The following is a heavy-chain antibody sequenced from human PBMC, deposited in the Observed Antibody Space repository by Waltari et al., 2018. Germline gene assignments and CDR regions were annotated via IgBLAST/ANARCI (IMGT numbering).Heavy chain of an antibody. CDR3: ARRFPVGYYYGLDV. CDR2: IWPRDSDA. CDR1: GYTFTDYW. Sequence: EVQFVQSGAEVRKSGESLKISCKGSGYTFTDYWVAWVRQRHGKGLEWMVAIWPRDSDARYSPSFEGQVTISADKSLSTTYLQWSSLKASDTAIYYCARRFPVGYYYGLDVWGQGTAVTVSS. J-gene: IGHJ6*02. V-gene: IGHV5-51*01.